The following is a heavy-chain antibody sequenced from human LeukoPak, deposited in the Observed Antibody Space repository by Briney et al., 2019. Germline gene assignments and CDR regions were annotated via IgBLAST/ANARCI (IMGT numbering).Heavy chain of an antibody. Sequence: ASVKVSCKASGYTFTGYYMHWVRQAPGQGLEWMGWINPNSGGTNYAQKFQGRVTMTRDTSISTAYMELSRLRSDDTAVYYCARSDTIFRVVIEMSYWGQGTLVTVSS. CDR3: ARSDTIFRVVIEMSY. D-gene: IGHD3-3*01. V-gene: IGHV1-2*02. J-gene: IGHJ4*02. CDR1: GYTFTGYY. CDR2: INPNSGGT.